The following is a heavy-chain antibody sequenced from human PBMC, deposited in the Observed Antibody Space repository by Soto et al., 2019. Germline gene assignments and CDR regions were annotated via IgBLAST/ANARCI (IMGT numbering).Heavy chain of an antibody. V-gene: IGHV4-4*07. CDR2: IYTSGST. CDR1: GGSISSYY. J-gene: IGHJ4*02. Sequence: SGTLSLTCTVSGGSISSYYWSWIRQPAGRGLEWIGRIYTSGSTNYNPSLKSRVTMSVDTSKNQFSLKLSSVTAADTAVYYCARDMLGCSSTSCYPAYFDYWGQGTLVTVSS. D-gene: IGHD2-2*01. CDR3: ARDMLGCSSTSCYPAYFDY.